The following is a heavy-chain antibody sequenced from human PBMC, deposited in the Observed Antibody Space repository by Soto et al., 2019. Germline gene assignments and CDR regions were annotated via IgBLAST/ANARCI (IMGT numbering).Heavy chain of an antibody. J-gene: IGHJ4*02. CDR1: GFTFSSYA. D-gene: IGHD3-9*01. CDR2: ISGSGGST. CDR3: AKRGYYDILTGYYSY. Sequence: GGSLRLSCAASGFTFSSYAMSWVRQAPGKGLEWVSAISGSGGSTYYADSVKGRFTISRDNSKNTLYLQMNSLRAEDTAVYYCAKRGYYDILTGYYSYWGQGTLVTVSS. V-gene: IGHV3-23*01.